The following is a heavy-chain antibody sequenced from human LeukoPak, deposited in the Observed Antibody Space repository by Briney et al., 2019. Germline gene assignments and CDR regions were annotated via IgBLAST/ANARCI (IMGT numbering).Heavy chain of an antibody. CDR2: ISYDGSNK. Sequence: GGSLRLSCAASGFTFSSYAMHWARQAPGKGLEWVAVISYDGSNKYYADSVKGRFTISRDNSKNTLYLQMNSLRAEDTAVYYCARVKTRGYSYGYLDYWGQGTLVTVSS. J-gene: IGHJ4*02. V-gene: IGHV3-30-3*01. CDR1: GFTFSSYA. D-gene: IGHD5-18*01. CDR3: ARVKTRGYSYGYLDY.